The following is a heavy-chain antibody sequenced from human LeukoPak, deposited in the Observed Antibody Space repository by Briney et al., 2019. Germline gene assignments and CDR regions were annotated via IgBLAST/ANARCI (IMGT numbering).Heavy chain of an antibody. J-gene: IGHJ6*03. CDR2: INPNRGGT. CDR1: GYTFTGYY. CDR3: ARGDPGTSNISHYYYYYYMDV. Sequence: ASVKVSCKASGYTFTGYYMHWVRQAPGQGLEWMGRINPNRGGTNYAEKFQGRVTMTRETSISTAYMELSRLRSDDTAVYYCARGDPGTSNISHYYYYYYMDVWGKGTTVTVSS. V-gene: IGHV1-2*06. D-gene: IGHD2-2*01.